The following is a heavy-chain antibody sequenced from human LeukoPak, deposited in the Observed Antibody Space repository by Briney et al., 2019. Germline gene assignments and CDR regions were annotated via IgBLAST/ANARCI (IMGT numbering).Heavy chain of an antibody. V-gene: IGHV3-43D*04. J-gene: IGHJ4*02. Sequence: GGSLRLSCAAYGFTFDDYAMHWVRQAPGKGLEWVSLISWDGGSTYYADSVKGRFTISRDNSKNSLYLQMNSLRAEDTALYYCAKDMSPSSGFDYWGQGTLVTVSS. CDR3: AKDMSPSSGFDY. CDR1: GFTFDDYA. CDR2: ISWDGGST. D-gene: IGHD2-2*01.